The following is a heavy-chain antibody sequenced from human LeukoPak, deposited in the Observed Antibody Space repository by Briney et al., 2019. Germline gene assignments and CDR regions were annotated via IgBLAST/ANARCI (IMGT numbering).Heavy chain of an antibody. CDR3: ATQGRHHDAFDI. CDR2: INPSGGST. CDR1: GYTFTSYY. Sequence: GASVKVSCKASGYTFTSYYMHWVRQAPGQGLEWMGIINPSGGSTSYAQKFQGRVTMTRDTSTSTVYMELSSLRSEDTAVYYCATQGRHHDAFDIWGQGTMVTVSS. V-gene: IGHV1-46*01. J-gene: IGHJ3*02.